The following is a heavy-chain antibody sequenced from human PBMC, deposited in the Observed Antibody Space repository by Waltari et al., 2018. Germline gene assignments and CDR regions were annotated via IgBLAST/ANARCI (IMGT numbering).Heavy chain of an antibody. V-gene: IGHV4-4*07. CDR1: GGSISSYY. CDR3: AREGYYDSSGYYYYFDY. J-gene: IGHJ4*02. Sequence: QVQLQESGPGLVKPSETLSLTCTVSGGSISSYYWSWIRQPAGKGLEWIGRIYTSGSTNYNPSLKSRVTMSVDTSKNQFSLKLSSVTAADTAVYYCAREGYYDSSGYYYYFDYWGQGTLVTVSS. D-gene: IGHD3-22*01. CDR2: IYTSGST.